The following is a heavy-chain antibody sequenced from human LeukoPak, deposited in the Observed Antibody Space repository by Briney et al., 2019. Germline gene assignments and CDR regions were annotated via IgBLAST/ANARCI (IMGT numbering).Heavy chain of an antibody. CDR2: INPNSGAT. CDR3: AGDSRGVPGNWFDP. D-gene: IGHD3-10*01. Sequence: ASVKVSCKASGGTFSSYAISWVRQAPGQGLEWMGRINPNSGATNYAQKFQGRVTMTRDTSISTAYMELSRLISDDTAVYYCAGDSRGVPGNWFDPWGQGTLVTVSS. CDR1: GGTFSSYA. J-gene: IGHJ5*02. V-gene: IGHV1-2*06.